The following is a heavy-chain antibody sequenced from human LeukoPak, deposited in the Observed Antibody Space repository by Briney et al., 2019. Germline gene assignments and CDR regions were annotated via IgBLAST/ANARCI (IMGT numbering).Heavy chain of an antibody. CDR1: GDSVSNKNAA. CDR3: ARDVFDSQLHWFDP. CDR2: TYYRSKWYN. V-gene: IGHV6-1*01. D-gene: IGHD3-9*01. Sequence: SQTLSLTCAISGDSVSNKNAAWDWIRQSPSRGLEWLGRTYYRSKWYNDCAVSVESRISINPDTTKNQFSLQLNSVTPEDTAVYCARDVFDSQLHWFDPWGQGTLVTVSS. J-gene: IGHJ5*02.